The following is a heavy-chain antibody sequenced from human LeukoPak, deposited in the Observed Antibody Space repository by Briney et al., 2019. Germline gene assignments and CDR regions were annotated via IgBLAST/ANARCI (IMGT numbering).Heavy chain of an antibody. D-gene: IGHD1-26*01. J-gene: IGHJ4*02. CDR2: IYSGGST. CDR1: GFTVSSSY. CDR3: ARDGSRGSLPALLGY. Sequence: PGGSLRLSCAASGFTVSSSYMTWVRQAPGKGLEWVSVIYSGGSTYYADSVKGRFTISRDNSKNTLYLHMNSLRAEDTAVYYCARDGSRGSLPALLGYWGQGTLVTVSS. V-gene: IGHV3-53*01.